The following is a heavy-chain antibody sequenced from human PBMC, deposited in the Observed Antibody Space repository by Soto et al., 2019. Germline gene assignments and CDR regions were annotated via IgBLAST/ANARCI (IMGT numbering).Heavy chain of an antibody. V-gene: IGHV4-34*01. CDR1: GGSFSGHS. J-gene: IGHJ5*01. CDR2: INHSGRV. Sequence: SETLSLTCAVFGGSFSGHSWTWIRQSPGKGLEWIGDINHSGRVNYSPSLKSRVTISLDTSKNQFSLTLSAVTAADTAMYYCSTRAYDTNGYYRFDPWGQGTLVTVSS. D-gene: IGHD3-22*01. CDR3: STRAYDTNGYYRFDP.